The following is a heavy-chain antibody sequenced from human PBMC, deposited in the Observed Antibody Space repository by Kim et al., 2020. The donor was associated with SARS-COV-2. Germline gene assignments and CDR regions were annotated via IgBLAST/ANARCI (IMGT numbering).Heavy chain of an antibody. V-gene: IGHV1-18*01. CDR3: AKESSSSGSGSYYHEY. D-gene: IGHD3-10*01. CDR2: VIPYNGNT. CDR1: GYTFINYG. Sequence: ASVKVSCKTSGYTFINYGISWVRQAPGQGLEWMGWVIPYNGNTDYAQDFRGRVTMTSDRSTSTVYMELRRLTYDDTAVYYCAKESSSSGSGSYYHEYWGQ. J-gene: IGHJ1*01.